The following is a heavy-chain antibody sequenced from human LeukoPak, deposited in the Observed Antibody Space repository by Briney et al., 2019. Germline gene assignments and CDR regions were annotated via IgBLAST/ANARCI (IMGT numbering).Heavy chain of an antibody. CDR1: GGSISSYY. Sequence: PSETLSLTCTVSGGSISSYYWSWIRQPPGKGLEWIGYIYYSGSTNYNPSLESRVTISVDTSKNQFSLKLSSVTAADTAVYYCARGVAAIDYWGQGTLVTVSS. CDR3: ARGVAAIDY. CDR2: IYYSGST. D-gene: IGHD1-26*01. V-gene: IGHV4-59*01. J-gene: IGHJ4*02.